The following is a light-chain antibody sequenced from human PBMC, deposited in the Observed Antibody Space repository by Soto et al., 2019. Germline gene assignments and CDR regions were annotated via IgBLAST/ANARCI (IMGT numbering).Light chain of an antibody. CDR3: MQGTHWPRT. CDR1: QSLVHSDGNTY. CDR2: EVS. J-gene: IGKJ1*01. V-gene: IGKV2-30*02. Sequence: DVVMTQSPLSLPVTLGQPASISCRSSQSLVHSDGNTYLHWFQQSPGHSPRRLIYEVSNRDSGVPDRFSGSGSGTDFTLIISRVEAEDVGIYYCMQGTHWPRTFGLGTKVEI.